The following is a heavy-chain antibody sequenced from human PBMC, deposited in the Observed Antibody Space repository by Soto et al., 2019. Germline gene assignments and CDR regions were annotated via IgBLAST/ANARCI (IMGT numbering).Heavy chain of an antibody. D-gene: IGHD3-22*01. CDR1: GFTFSSYA. CDR2: ISGSGGST. J-gene: IGHJ5*02. Sequence: EVQLLESGGGLVQPGGSLRLSCAASGFTFSSYAMSWVRQAPGKGLEWVSAISGSGGSTYYADFVKGRFTISRDNSKNTLYLQMNSLRAEDTAVYYCAKDRTPYYYDSSGYFQAWGQGTLVTVSS. V-gene: IGHV3-23*01. CDR3: AKDRTPYYYDSSGYFQA.